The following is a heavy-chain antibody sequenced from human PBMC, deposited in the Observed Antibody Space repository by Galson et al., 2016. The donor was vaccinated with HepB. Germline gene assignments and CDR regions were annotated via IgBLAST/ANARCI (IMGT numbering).Heavy chain of an antibody. CDR2: MGGSGGTT. V-gene: IGHV3-23*01. Sequence: SLRLSCAASAFTFSRYSMSWVRQAPGKGLEWVSAMGGSGGTTSYADSVKGRFTISRDNSKNTLFLQMNSLRAEDTAIYYCAKHHFWSGYYVDSWGQGTLVTVSS. D-gene: IGHD3-3*02. CDR3: AKHHFWSGYYVDS. CDR1: AFTFSRYS. J-gene: IGHJ4*02.